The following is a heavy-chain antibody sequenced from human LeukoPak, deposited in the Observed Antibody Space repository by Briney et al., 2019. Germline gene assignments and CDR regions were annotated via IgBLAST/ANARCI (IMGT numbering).Heavy chain of an antibody. Sequence: PGGSLRLSCAASGFTVSSNYMSWVRQAPGKGLEWVSVIYSCGSTYYADSVEGRFTISRDNSKNTLYLQMNSLRAEDTAVYYCAKGPKGWQWPNRGSIWFDPWGQGTLVTVSS. CDR2: IYSCGST. D-gene: IGHD6-19*01. V-gene: IGHV3-53*01. J-gene: IGHJ5*02. CDR3: AKGPKGWQWPNRGSIWFDP. CDR1: GFTVSSNY.